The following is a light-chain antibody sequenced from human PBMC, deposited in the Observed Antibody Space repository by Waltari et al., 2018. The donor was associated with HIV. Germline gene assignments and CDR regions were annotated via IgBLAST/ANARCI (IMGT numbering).Light chain of an antibody. J-gene: IGLJ3*02. Sequence: QSVLTQPPSASGTPGQRVTISCSGSSSNIGSNTVSCFQQLPGTAPKLLIYSNNQRPSGVPDRFSGSKSGTSASLAITGLQSDDEADYYCAAWDDSLNGWVFGGGTKLTVL. CDR1: SSNIGSNT. V-gene: IGLV1-44*01. CDR3: AAWDDSLNGWV. CDR2: SNN.